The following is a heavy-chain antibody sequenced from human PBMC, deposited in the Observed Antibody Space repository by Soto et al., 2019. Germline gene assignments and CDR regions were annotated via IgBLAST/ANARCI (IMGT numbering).Heavy chain of an antibody. CDR1: GGSISSYY. J-gene: IGHJ4*02. Sequence: SETLSLTCTVSGGSISSYYWIRIRQPPGKGLEWIGYIYYSGSTNYNPSLKSRVTISVDTSKNQFSLKLSSVTAADTAVYYCAREPYGDSENYWGQGTLVTVSS. CDR3: AREPYGDSENY. V-gene: IGHV4-59*01. CDR2: IYYSGST. D-gene: IGHD4-17*01.